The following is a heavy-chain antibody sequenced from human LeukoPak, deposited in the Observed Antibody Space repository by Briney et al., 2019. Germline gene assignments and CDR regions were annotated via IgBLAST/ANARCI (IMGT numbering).Heavy chain of an antibody. CDR1: GFTFSNSA. J-gene: IGHJ4*02. D-gene: IGHD3-9*01. Sequence: PGGSLRLSCAASGFTFSNSAMSWVRQAPGKGLEWVSAISGSGGNTYYADSVKDRFTFSRDNSKNTLYLQMNSLRGEDTAVYYCAKGAGFYDILTDYYFDYWGQGTLVTVSS. CDR3: AKGAGFYDILTDYYFDY. CDR2: ISGSGGNT. V-gene: IGHV3-23*01.